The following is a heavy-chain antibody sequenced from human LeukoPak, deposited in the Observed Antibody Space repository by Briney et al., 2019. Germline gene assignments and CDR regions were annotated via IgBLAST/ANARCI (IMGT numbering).Heavy chain of an antibody. CDR3: ARGVAAAGTLDY. CDR1: GFTFSSYA. CDR2: ISYDGSNK. V-gene: IGHV3-30-3*01. Sequence: GSLRLSCAASGFTFSSYAMHWVRQAPGKGLEWVAVISYDGSNKYYADSVKGRFTISRDNSKNTLYLRMNSLRAEDTAVYYCARGVAAAGTLDYWGQGTLVTVSS. J-gene: IGHJ4*02. D-gene: IGHD6-13*01.